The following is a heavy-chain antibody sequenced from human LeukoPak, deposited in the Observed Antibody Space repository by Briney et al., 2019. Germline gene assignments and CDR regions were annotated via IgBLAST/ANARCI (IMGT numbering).Heavy chain of an antibody. D-gene: IGHD6-6*01. CDR1: GGTFSSYA. V-gene: IGHV1-69*01. J-gene: IGHJ4*02. CDR2: IIPIFGTA. Sequence: VASVKVSCKASGGTFSSYAISWVRQAPGQGLEWMGGIIPIFGTANYAQKFQGRVTITADESTSTAYMELSSLRSEDTAVYYCANYNEYSSSSSGYWGQGTLVTVSS. CDR3: ANYNEYSSSSSGY.